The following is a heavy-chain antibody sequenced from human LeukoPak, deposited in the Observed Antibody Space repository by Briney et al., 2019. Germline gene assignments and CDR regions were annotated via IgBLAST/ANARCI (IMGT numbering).Heavy chain of an antibody. CDR1: GFTFTSSA. CDR2: IVVGSGNT. J-gene: IGHJ3*02. CDR3: ASRGVRDSAFDI. Sequence: GTSVKVSCKASGFTFTSSAVQWVRQARGQRLEWIGWIVVGSGNTNYAQKFQERVTITRDMSTSTAYMELSSLRSEDTAVYSCASRGVRDSAFDIWGQGTMVTVSS. V-gene: IGHV1-58*01. D-gene: IGHD1-26*01.